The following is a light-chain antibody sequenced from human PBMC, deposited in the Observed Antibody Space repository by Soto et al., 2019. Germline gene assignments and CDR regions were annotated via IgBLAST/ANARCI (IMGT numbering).Light chain of an antibody. CDR1: SSDVGDYDF. CDR2: EVS. J-gene: IGLJ2*01. Sequence: QSALTQPASVSGSPGQSITISCTGSSSDVGDYDFVSWYQQHPGKAPKLIIYEVSDRRSGVSNRFSGSKSGNTASLTISGLQAEDDAHYYCSSFTSTSTLVVFGGGTKLTVL. V-gene: IGLV2-14*01. CDR3: SSFTSTSTLVV.